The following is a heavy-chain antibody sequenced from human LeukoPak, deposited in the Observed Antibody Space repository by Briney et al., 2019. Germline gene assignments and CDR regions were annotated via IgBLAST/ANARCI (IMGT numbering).Heavy chain of an antibody. CDR2: IRYDGSNK. J-gene: IGHJ4*02. D-gene: IGHD1-26*01. CDR3: AKDGAGATHVPV. V-gene: IGHV3-30*02. Sequence: GGSLRLSCAASGFTFSSYGMHWVCQAPGKGLEWVAFIRYDGSNKYYADSVKGRFTISRDNSKNTLYLQMNSLRAEDTAVYYCAKDGAGATHVPVWGQGTLVTVSS. CDR1: GFTFSSYG.